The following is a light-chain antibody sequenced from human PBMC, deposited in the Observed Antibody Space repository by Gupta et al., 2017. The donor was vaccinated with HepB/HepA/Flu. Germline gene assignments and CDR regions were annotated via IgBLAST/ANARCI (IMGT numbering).Light chain of an antibody. V-gene: IGKV4-1*01. CDR3: QQYYSSPLT. Sequence: DIVMTQSPDSLAESLGERATINCKSSQSVLYSSNNKNYLAWYQQKAGQPPKLLIYWASTRESGVPDRFSGSGSGTDFTLSISSLQAEDVAVYYCQQYYSSPLTFGGGTKVEIK. CDR1: QSVLYSSNNKNY. J-gene: IGKJ4*01. CDR2: WAS.